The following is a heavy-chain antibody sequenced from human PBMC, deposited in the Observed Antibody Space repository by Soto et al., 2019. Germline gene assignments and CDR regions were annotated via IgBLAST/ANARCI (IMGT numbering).Heavy chain of an antibody. D-gene: IGHD3-3*01. V-gene: IGHV3-7*01. CDR2: IKQDGSEK. CDR1: GFTFSSYW. CDR3: ARDYYDFWSGYYYFDY. J-gene: IGHJ4*02. Sequence: GGSLRLSCAASGFTFSSYWMSWVRQAPGKGLEWVANIKQDGSEKYYVDSVKGRFTIARDNAKNSLYLQMNSLRAEDTAVYYCARDYYDFWSGYYYFDYWGQGTLVTVSS.